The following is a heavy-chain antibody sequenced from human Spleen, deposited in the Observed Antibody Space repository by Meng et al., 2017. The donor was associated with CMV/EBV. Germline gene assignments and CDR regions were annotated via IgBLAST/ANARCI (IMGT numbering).Heavy chain of an antibody. CDR1: GGSISSSNW. J-gene: IGHJ3*02. CDR2: IYHSGST. V-gene: IGHV4-4*02. CDR3: ARDRPSTTVGTDAFDI. Sequence: GSLRLSCAVSGGSISSSNWWSWVRQPPGKGLEWIGEIYHSGSTNYNPSLKSRVTISVDKSKNQFSLKLSSVTAADTAVYYCARDRPSTTVGTDAFDIWGQGTMVTVSS. D-gene: IGHD4-11*01.